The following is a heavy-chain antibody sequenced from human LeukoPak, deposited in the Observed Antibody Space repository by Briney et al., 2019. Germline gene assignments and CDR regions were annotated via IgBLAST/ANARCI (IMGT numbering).Heavy chain of an antibody. CDR3: ATGSGHKNDN. CDR1: GFTFSNAW. V-gene: IGHV3-15*01. Sequence: GGSLRLSCAASGFTFSNAWMSWVRQAPGKGLAWVGRVKSDTDGGTIDYAAPVKGRFTISRDDSESTLYLHMNSLKTEDSAVYYCATGSGHKNDNWGQGTLVTVSS. J-gene: IGHJ4*02. D-gene: IGHD6-19*01. CDR2: VKSDTDGGTI.